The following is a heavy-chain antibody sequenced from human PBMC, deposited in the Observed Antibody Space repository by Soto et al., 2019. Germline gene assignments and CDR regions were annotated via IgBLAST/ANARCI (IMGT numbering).Heavy chain of an antibody. J-gene: IGHJ6*03. Sequence: ASVKVSCKASGYTFTSYAMHWVRQAPGQRKERIGWINAGNGNTKYSQKFQGRDTITRDTSASTSYMELSSLRSEDTAVYYFSIDNLVTTYVYYYYYMDVWGKGTTVTVSS. CDR1: GYTFTSYA. D-gene: IGHD4-17*01. CDR3: SIDNLVTTYVYYYYYMDV. V-gene: IGHV1-3*01. CDR2: INAGNGNT.